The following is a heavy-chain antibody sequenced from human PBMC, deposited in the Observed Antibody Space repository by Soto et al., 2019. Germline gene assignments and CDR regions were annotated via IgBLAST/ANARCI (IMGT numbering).Heavy chain of an antibody. V-gene: IGHV2-26*01. Sequence: QVTLKESGPVLVKPTETLTLTCTVSGFSLSNARMGVSWIRQPPGKALEWLAHIFSNDEKSYSTSLKSRLTISKDTSKSQVVLTMTNMDPVDTATYYCVRGYCSGGSCSVDPWGQGTLVTVSS. CDR3: VRGYCSGGSCSVDP. CDR1: GFSLSNARMG. D-gene: IGHD2-15*01. CDR2: IFSNDEK. J-gene: IGHJ5*02.